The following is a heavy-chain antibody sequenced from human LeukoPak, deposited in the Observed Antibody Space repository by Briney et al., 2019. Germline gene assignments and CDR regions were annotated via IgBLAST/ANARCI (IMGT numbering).Heavy chain of an antibody. CDR2: IPSDGSNT. CDR3: AKSLSPYCSSTSCYAVYYYYGMDV. Sequence: PGGSLRLSCAASGFTFSSYGMHWVRPAPGKGLEWVAVIPSDGSNTYYADSVKGRFTSSRDNSKNTLYLQMNSLRAEDTAVYYCAKSLSPYCSSTSCYAVYYYYGMDVWGQGTTVTVSS. CDR1: GFTFSSYG. D-gene: IGHD2-2*01. V-gene: IGHV3-30*18. J-gene: IGHJ6*02.